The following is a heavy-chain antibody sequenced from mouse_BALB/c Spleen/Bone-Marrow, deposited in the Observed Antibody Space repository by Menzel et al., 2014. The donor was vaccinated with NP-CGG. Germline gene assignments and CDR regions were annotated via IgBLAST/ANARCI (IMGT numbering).Heavy chain of an antibody. J-gene: IGHJ3*01. CDR3: ARHNYDETWFAY. D-gene: IGHD2-4*01. V-gene: IGHV5-12*02. CDR2: ISNGGGST. Sequence: EVKLMESGGGSVQPGGSLKLSCATSGFTFSDYYMYWVRQTPEKRLEWVAYISNGGGSTYYPDTVKGRFTISRDNDKNTLYLQMSRLNSEDTAMYYCARHNYDETWFAYLCHGTLVTNSA. CDR1: GFTFSDYY.